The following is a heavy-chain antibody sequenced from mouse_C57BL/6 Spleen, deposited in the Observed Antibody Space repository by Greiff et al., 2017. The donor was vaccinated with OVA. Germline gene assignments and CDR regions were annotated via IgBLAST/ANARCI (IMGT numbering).Heavy chain of an antibody. D-gene: IGHD2-3*01. CDR3: ARRDGYWYFDV. CDR2: IDPSDSYT. Sequence: VQLQQPGAELVMPGASVKLSCKASGYTFTSSCLPWLQPRPGQGLSWIGEIDPSDSYTNYNQKFKGKSTLTVDKSSSTAYMQLSSLTSEDSAVYYCARRDGYWYFDVWGTGTTVTVSS. J-gene: IGHJ1*03. V-gene: IGHV1-69*01. CDR1: GYTFTSSC.